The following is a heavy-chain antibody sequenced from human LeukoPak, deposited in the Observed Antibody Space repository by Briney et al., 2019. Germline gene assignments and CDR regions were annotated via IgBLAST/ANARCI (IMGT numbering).Heavy chain of an antibody. D-gene: IGHD3-10*01. CDR1: EFTFSNSW. J-gene: IGHJ4*02. CDR2: ISSSSSYI. V-gene: IGHV3-21*01. CDR3: ARRGRGALDYYFDY. Sequence: PGGSLRLSCTASEFTFSNSWMSWVRQAPGKGLEWVSSISSSSSYIYYADSVKGRFTISRDNANNSLYLQMNSLRAEDTAVYYCARRGRGALDYYFDYWGQGTLVTVSS.